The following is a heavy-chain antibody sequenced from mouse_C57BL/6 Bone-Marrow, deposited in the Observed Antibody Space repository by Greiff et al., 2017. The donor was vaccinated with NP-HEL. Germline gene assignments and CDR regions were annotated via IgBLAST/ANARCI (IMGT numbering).Heavy chain of an antibody. D-gene: IGHD2-2*01. V-gene: IGHV1-82*01. J-gene: IGHJ4*01. CDR3: ARRGGVTTRDYAMDY. CDR1: GYAFSSSW. Sequence: VKLMESGPELVKPGASVKISCKASGYAFSSSWMNWVKQRPGKGLEWIGRIYPGDGDTNYNGKFKGKATLTADKSSSPAYMQRSSLTSEDSAVYFCARRGGVTTRDYAMDYWGQGTSVTVSS. CDR2: IYPGDGDT.